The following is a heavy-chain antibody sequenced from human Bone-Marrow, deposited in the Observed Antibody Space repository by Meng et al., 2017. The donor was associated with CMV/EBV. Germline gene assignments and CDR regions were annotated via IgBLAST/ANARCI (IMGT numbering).Heavy chain of an antibody. CDR3: ARDRPLRGRSDYDETYYYYYSGMDV. CDR2: ISPNSGGT. D-gene: IGHD5-12*01. J-gene: IGHJ6*02. CDR1: GYTFTGYY. Sequence: ASVKVSCKASGYTFTGYYLHWVRQAPGQGLEWMGWISPNSGGTNYAQKFQGRVIMTSDTSINTAYMDLSRLTSDDTAVYYCARDRPLRGRSDYDETYYYYYSGMDVWGQGTTGTVSS. V-gene: IGHV1-2*02.